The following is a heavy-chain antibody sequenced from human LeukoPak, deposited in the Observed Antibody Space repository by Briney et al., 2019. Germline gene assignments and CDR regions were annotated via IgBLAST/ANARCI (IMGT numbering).Heavy chain of an antibody. V-gene: IGHV4-34*01. J-gene: IGHJ5*02. CDR1: GGSFSGYY. CDR3: ARGVTYYDFWSGSHSFDP. CDR2: INRSGST. Sequence: SETLSLTCAVYGGSFSGYYWSWIRQPPGKGLEWIGEINRSGSTNYNPSLKSRVTISVDTSKNQFSLKLSSVTAADTAVYYCARGVTYYDFWSGSHSFDPWGQGTLVTVSS. D-gene: IGHD3-3*01.